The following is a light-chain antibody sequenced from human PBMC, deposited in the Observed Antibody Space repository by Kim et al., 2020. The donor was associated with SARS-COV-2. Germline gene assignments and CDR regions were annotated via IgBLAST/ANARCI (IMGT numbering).Light chain of an antibody. V-gene: IGLV3-21*04. CDR3: QVWDSSSDHPV. CDR2: YDS. CDR1: NIGSKS. Sequence: PGKTARSTCGGNNIGSKSVHWYQQKPGQAPVLVIYYDSDRPSGIPERFSGSNSGNTATLTISRVEAGDEADYYCQVWDSSSDHPVFGGGTQLTVL. J-gene: IGLJ3*02.